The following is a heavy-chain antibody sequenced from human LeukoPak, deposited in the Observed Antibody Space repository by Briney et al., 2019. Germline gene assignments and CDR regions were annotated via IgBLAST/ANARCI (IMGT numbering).Heavy chain of an antibody. CDR2: ISSSSSYI. Sequence: GGSLRLSCAASGFTFSSYSMNWVRQAPGKGLEWVSSISSSSSYIYYADSVKGRFTISRDNAKNSLFLQMNSLRAGDTAVYYCASMNGHAFDIWGQGTRVTVSS. CDR1: GFTFSSYS. D-gene: IGHD2-8*01. CDR3: ASMNGHAFDI. V-gene: IGHV3-21*01. J-gene: IGHJ3*02.